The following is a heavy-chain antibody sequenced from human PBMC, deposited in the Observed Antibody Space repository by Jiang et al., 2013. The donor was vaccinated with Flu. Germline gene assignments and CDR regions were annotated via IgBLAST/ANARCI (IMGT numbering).Heavy chain of an antibody. CDR2: IYYSGRT. D-gene: IGHD3-22*01. V-gene: IGHV4-59*01. Sequence: GLVKPSETLSLTCTVSGASIRSNAWSWFRQPPGKGLEWIGFIYYSGRTEYNPSLKSRVTFSVDASKNQISLNLSSVTAADTAVYYCTREGYDSSGYFLDYWGQGTLVTVSS. J-gene: IGHJ4*02. CDR1: GASIRSNA. CDR3: TREGYDSSGYFLDY.